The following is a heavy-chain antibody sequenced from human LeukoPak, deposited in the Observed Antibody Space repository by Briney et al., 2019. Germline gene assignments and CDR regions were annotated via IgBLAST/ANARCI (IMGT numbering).Heavy chain of an antibody. CDR3: AGIAVAGGDY. V-gene: IGHV4-59*01. D-gene: IGHD6-19*01. CDR1: GGSLSSCS. CDR2: IYNSGST. J-gene: IGHJ4*02. Sequence: SGTLSLTCLGSGGSLSSCSRSWLRQPPGKGVAWIAYIYNSGSTNYNPALMSLVTISVDTSRNQFSLKLSSVTAADTAVYYCAGIAVAGGDYWGQGPLVTVSS.